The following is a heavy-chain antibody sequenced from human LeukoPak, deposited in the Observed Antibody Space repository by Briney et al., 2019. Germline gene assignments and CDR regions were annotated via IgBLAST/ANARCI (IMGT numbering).Heavy chain of an antibody. V-gene: IGHV3-33*01. CDR3: ARDLNREDFDY. J-gene: IGHJ4*02. CDR2: MWLDGSAT. CDR1: GFDFGSYD. D-gene: IGHD1-14*01. Sequence: GGSLRLSCAASGFDFGSYDMHWVRQAPGKGLEWVAIMWLDGSATYYGDSVKGRFTVSRDNSNNTLYLQMNSLRVEDTAVYYCARDLNREDFDYWGQGTLVAVSS.